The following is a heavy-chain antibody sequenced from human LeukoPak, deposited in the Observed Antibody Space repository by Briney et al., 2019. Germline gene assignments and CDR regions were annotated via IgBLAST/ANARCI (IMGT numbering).Heavy chain of an antibody. D-gene: IGHD2-15*01. CDR3: ARGYCSGGSCYSDWFDP. Sequence: SETLSLTCTVSGGSISSYYWSWIRRPPGKGLEWNGYIDYSGSTNYNPSLKSRVTISVDTSKNQFSLKLSSVTAADTAVYYCARGYCSGGSCYSDWFDPWGQGTLVTVSS. J-gene: IGHJ5*02. CDR1: GGSISSYY. V-gene: IGHV4-59*01. CDR2: IDYSGST.